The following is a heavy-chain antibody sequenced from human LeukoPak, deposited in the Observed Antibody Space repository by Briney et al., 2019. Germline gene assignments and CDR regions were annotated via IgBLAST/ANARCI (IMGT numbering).Heavy chain of an antibody. CDR3: ARALDWFGEDSSVLYV. D-gene: IGHD3-10*01. J-gene: IGHJ6*02. CDR1: GYTFTSCD. CDR2: MNPNSGDT. V-gene: IGHV1-8*01. Sequence: ASVKVSCKASGYTFTSCDINWVRQATGQGLEWMGWMNPNSGDTGYTQKFQGRVTMTRNTSISTAHMELSSLRSEDTAVYYCARALDWFGEDSSVLYVWGQGTTVTVSS.